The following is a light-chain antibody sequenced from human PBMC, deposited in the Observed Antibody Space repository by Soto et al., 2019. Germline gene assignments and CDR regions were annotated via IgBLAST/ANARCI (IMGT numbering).Light chain of an antibody. CDR1: SSNIGAGYD. CDR2: GNS. J-gene: IGLJ3*02. Sequence: QSVRTQPPSVSGAPGQRVTISCTGTSSNIGAGYDVHWYQQLPGTAPKLLIYGNSNRPSGVPDRFSGSKSGTSASLAITGLQAEDEADYYRQSYASSLSAVFGGGTKLTVL. CDR3: QSYASSLSAV. V-gene: IGLV1-40*01.